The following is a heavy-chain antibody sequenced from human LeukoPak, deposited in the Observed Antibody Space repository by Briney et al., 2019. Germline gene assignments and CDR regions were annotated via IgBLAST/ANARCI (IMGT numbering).Heavy chain of an antibody. J-gene: IGHJ6*02. V-gene: IGHV3-66*01. CDR1: GFTVSSYY. Sequence: GGSLRLSCAASGFTVSSYYMTWVRQAPGKGLEWVSVIYSGGSTYYADSVKGRVALSRDNSNNTVFLQMNIVRAEDTAVYYCARSYSNHLFGMDVWGQGTTVTVSS. D-gene: IGHD4-11*01. CDR3: ARSYSNHLFGMDV. CDR2: IYSGGST.